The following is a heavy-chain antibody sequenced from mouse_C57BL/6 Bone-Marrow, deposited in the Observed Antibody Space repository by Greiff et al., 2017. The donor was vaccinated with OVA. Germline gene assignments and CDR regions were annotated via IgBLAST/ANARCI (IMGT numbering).Heavy chain of an antibody. CDR2: IWSDGST. Sequence: VQRVESGPGLVAPSQSLSITCTVSGFSLTSYGVHWVRQPPGTGLEWLVVIWSDGSTTYNSALKSRLSISKDHSQSQVFLKMNSLHTDDPALYSCSRHYPFYAMYSWRRVSSVPVSS. CDR3: SRHYPFYAMYS. V-gene: IGHV2-6-1*01. CDR1: GFSLTSYG. J-gene: IGHJ4*01.